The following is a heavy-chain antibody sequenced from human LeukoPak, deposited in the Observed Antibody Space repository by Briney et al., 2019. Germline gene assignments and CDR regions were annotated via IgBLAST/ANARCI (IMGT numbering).Heavy chain of an antibody. V-gene: IGHV3-15*01. CDR2: IKSKTDGGTT. CDR3: TTGGVGEWLRRGLDY. Sequence: GGSLRLSCAASGFTFSNAWMSWVRQAPGKGLEWVGRIKSKTDGGTTDYAAPVKGRFTISRDDSKNTLYLQMNSLKTEDTAVYYCTTGGVGEWLRRGLDYWGQGTLVTVSS. D-gene: IGHD5-12*01. J-gene: IGHJ4*02. CDR1: GFTFSNAW.